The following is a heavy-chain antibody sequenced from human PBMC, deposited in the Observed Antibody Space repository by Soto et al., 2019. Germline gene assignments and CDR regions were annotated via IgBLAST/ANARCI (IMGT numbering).Heavy chain of an antibody. CDR2: IIPILGIA. V-gene: IGHV1-69*08. D-gene: IGHD4-17*01. J-gene: IGHJ6*02. CDR1: GGTFSSYT. CDR3: ARDSRTTVTNYYYYGMYV. Sequence: QVQLVQSGAEVKKPGSSVKVSCKASGGTFSSYTISWVRQAPGQGLEWMGRIIPILGIANYAQKFQGRVTITADKSTSTAYMELSSLRSEDTAVYYCARDSRTTVTNYYYYGMYVWGQGTTVTVSS.